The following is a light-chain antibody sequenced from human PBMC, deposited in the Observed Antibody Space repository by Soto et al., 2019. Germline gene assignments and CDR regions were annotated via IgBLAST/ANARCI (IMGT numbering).Light chain of an antibody. J-gene: IGKJ1*01. V-gene: IGKV3-20*01. Sequence: EILLTQSPGTLSLSPGERATLSCRASQSVTSNYLAWYQQKPGQAPGLLIYDTSTRASGVPDRLSGSGSGTEFTLTISRLEPEDFAVYYCQQYGSPGTFGQGTKVDIK. CDR1: QSVTSNY. CDR2: DTS. CDR3: QQYGSPGT.